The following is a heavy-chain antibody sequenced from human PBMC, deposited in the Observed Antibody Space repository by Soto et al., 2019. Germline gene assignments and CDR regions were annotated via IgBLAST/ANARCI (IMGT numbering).Heavy chain of an antibody. CDR1: GFTFSSYS. CDR3: ARDRAVAGDFDY. Sequence: GGSLRLSCAASGFTFSSYSINWVRQAPGKGLEXVSYXXXSXSXXXYXXXXKGRFTISRDNAKNSLYLQMDSLRDEDTAVYYCARDRAVAGDFDYWGQGTLVTVSS. CDR2: XXXSXSXX. V-gene: IGHV3-48*02. J-gene: IGHJ4*02. D-gene: IGHD6-19*01.